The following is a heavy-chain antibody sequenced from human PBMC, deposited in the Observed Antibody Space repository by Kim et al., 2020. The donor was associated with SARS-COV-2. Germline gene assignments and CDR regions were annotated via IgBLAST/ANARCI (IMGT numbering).Heavy chain of an antibody. D-gene: IGHD2-15*01. V-gene: IGHV3-11*01. CDR1: GFTFSDYN. CDR3: AKSASGGPQSYWDSAGTIDA. J-gene: IGHJ4*03. Sequence: VTLDESGGGLQTPGGGLSLVCKASGFTFSDYNMDWVRQAPGKGLEFVAGISKDGSDTEYGSAVKGRATISRDNGQSTVRLQLNNLRAEDTGTYYCAKSASGGPQSYWDSAGTIDAWGHGTEVTVSS. CDR2: ISKDGSDT.